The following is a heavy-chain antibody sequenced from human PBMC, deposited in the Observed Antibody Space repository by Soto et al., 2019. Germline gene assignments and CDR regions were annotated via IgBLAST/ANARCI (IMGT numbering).Heavy chain of an antibody. V-gene: IGHV1-69*04. J-gene: IGHJ5*02. CDR1: GGTFSSYT. CDR3: AREAHKDIVVVVAATRNWFDP. CDR2: IIPILGIA. Sequence: SVKVSCKASGGTFSSYTISWVRQAPGQGLEWMGRIIPILGIANYAQKFQGRVTITADKSTSTAYMELSSLRSEDTAVYYCAREAHKDIVVVVAATRNWFDPWGQGTLVTVSS. D-gene: IGHD2-15*01.